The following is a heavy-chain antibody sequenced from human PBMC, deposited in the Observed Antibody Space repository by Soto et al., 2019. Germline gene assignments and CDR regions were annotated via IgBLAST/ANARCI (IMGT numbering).Heavy chain of an antibody. J-gene: IGHJ5*02. Sequence: ASVKVSCKASGFTFTSSAMQWVRQARGQRLEWIGWIVVGSGNTNYAQKFQERVTITRDMSTSTAYMELSSLRSEDTAVYYCAAAYDILTGFWFDPWGQGTLVTVSS. D-gene: IGHD3-9*01. V-gene: IGHV1-58*02. CDR1: GFTFTSSA. CDR3: AAAYDILTGFWFDP. CDR2: IVVGSGNT.